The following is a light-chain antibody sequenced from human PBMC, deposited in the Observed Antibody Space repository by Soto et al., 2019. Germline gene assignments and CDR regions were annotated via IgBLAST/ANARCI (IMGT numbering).Light chain of an antibody. J-gene: IGKJ4*01. CDR2: GAS. CDR3: QQYYTTPLT. Sequence: EIVMTQSPATLSVSPGERATLSCRASQSVSSNLAWYQQKPGQAPRLLIYGASTRATGIPARFSGSGSGTDFTLTISSLQAEDVALYYCQQYYTTPLTFGGGTKVDI. CDR1: QSVSSN. V-gene: IGKV3-15*01.